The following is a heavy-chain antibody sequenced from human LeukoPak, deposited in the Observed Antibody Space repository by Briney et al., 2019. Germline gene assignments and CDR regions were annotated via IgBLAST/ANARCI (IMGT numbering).Heavy chain of an antibody. Sequence: SETLSLTCAVYGGSFSGYYWGWIRQPPGKGLEWIGSIYYSGSTYYNPSLKSRVTISVDTSKNQFSLKLSSVTAADTAVYYCARHPGVIDYYYGMDVWGQGTTVTVSS. CDR3: ARHPGVIDYYYGMDV. V-gene: IGHV4-39*01. CDR1: GGSFSGYY. J-gene: IGHJ6*02. CDR2: IYYSGST. D-gene: IGHD3-16*02.